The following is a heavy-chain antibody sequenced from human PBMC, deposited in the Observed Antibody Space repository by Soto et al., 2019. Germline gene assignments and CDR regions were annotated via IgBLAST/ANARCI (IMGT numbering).Heavy chain of an antibody. CDR1: GFTFSSYS. Sequence: GGSLRLSCAASGFTFSSYSMNWVRQAPGKGLEWVANIKQDGSEKYYVDSVKGRFTISRDNAKNSLYLQMNSLRAEDTAVYYCARDPPYCSSTSCYAWAYYYYYYYMDVWGKGTTVTVSS. J-gene: IGHJ6*03. D-gene: IGHD2-2*01. CDR2: IKQDGSEK. CDR3: ARDPPYCSSTSCYAWAYYYYYYYMDV. V-gene: IGHV3-7*01.